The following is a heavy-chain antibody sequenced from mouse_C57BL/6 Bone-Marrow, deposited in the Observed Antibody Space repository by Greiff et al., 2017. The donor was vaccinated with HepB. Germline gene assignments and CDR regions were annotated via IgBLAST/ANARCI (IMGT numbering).Heavy chain of an antibody. D-gene: IGHD2-3*01. CDR3: ARNLIYDGYYYAMDY. CDR2: IYPGGGYT. J-gene: IGHJ4*01. V-gene: IGHV1-63*01. CDR1: GYTFTNYW. Sequence: QVQLKQSGAELVRPGTSVKMSCKASGYTFTNYWIGWAKQRPGHGLEWIGDIYPGGGYTNYNEKFKGKAKLTADKSSSTAYMQFSSLTSEDSAIYYCARNLIYDGYYYAMDYWGQGTSVTVSS.